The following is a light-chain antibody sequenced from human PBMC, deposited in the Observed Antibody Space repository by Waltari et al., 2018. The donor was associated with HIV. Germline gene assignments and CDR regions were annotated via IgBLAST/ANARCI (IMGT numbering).Light chain of an antibody. Sequence: SYVLTQPPSVSVAPGQTARIPCGGANIGMKRAHGYLQKPGQAPVLVVHDDSDRPSGIPERFSGSNSGNTATLTISTVEAGDEADYYCQVWDSTSDHCVFGGGTKLTVL. CDR1: NIGMKR. J-gene: IGLJ2*01. V-gene: IGLV3-21*02. CDR2: DDS. CDR3: QVWDSTSDHCV.